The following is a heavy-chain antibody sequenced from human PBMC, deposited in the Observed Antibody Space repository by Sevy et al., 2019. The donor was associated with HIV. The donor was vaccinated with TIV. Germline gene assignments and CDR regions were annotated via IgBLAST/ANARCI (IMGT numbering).Heavy chain of an antibody. CDR2: INPKSGAT. D-gene: IGHD3-3*01. Sequence: ASVKVSCKASGYTFTDTGYYVHWVRQAPGQGLEWMGWINPKSGATNYAQKFQGRVTMTRDTSVSIANMELRRLRSDDTAVYYCARESYDFWTGPVDYDYGMDVWGQGTTVTVSS. V-gene: IGHV1-2*02. CDR3: ARESYDFWTGPVDYDYGMDV. CDR1: GYTFTDTGYY. J-gene: IGHJ6*02.